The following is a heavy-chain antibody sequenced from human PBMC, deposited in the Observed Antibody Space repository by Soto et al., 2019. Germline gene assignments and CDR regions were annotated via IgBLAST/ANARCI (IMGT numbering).Heavy chain of an antibody. CDR3: AKHQRDSSGYYSPDNAFDI. CDR1: GFTFSSYA. CDR2: ISGSGGST. Sequence: EVQLLESGGGLVQSGGSLRLSCAASGFTFSSYAMSWVRQAPGKGLEWVSAISGSGGSTYYADSVKGRFTISRDNSKNALYLQMNSLRAADTAVYYCAKHQRDSSGYYSPDNAFDIWGQGTMVTVSS. V-gene: IGHV3-23*01. J-gene: IGHJ3*02. D-gene: IGHD3-22*01.